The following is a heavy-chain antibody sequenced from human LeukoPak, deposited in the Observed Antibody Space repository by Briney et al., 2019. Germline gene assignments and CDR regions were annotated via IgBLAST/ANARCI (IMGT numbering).Heavy chain of an antibody. V-gene: IGHV1-8*01. J-gene: IGHJ5*02. D-gene: IGHD6-6*01. CDR1: GYTFTSYD. Sequence: ASVKVSCKASGYTFTSYDINWVRQATGQGLEWMGWMNPNSCNTGYAQKFQGRVSMTCNTSISTAYMELSSLKSEDTAVYYCAKIGAAARRAPNPRWFDPWGQGTLVTVSS. CDR3: AKIGAAARRAPNPRWFDP. CDR2: MNPNSCNT.